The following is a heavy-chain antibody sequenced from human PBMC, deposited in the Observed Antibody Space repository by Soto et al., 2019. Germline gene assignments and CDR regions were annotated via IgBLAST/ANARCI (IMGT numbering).Heavy chain of an antibody. Sequence: EVHLVESGGGLAKPGGALRLSCTDSGFTFSSHTMNWVRQAPGKGLEWVSSISANGSGIYYADSVMGRFTISRDNAKNSLCLQLTNLRVEDTAVYYCARGYDVVRVPTVIRVGYFDHWGQGTVVPVSS. D-gene: IGHD2-2*01. J-gene: IGHJ4*02. V-gene: IGHV3-21*01. CDR2: ISANGSGI. CDR1: GFTFSSHT. CDR3: ARGYDVVRVPTVIRVGYFDH.